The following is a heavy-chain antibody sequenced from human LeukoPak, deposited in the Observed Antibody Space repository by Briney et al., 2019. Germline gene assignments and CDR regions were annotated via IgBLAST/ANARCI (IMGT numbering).Heavy chain of an antibody. CDR3: ARRGRPLLWFGELFRQTYYYYGMDV. J-gene: IGHJ6*02. D-gene: IGHD3-10*01. Sequence: AASVKVSCKASGYTFTSYDINWVRQATGQGLEWMGWMNPNSGNTGYAQKFQGRVTMTTDTSTSTAYMELRSLRSDDTAVYYCARRGRPLLWFGELFRQTYYYYGMDVWGQGTTVTVSS. CDR2: MNPNSGNT. CDR1: GYTFTSYD. V-gene: IGHV1-8*01.